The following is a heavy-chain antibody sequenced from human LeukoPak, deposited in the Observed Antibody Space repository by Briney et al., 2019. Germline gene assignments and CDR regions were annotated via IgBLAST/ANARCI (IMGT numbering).Heavy chain of an antibody. J-gene: IGHJ5*02. V-gene: IGHV3-48*03. D-gene: IGHD2-15*01. Sequence: GGSLRLSCAASGFTFSSYEMKWVRQAPGKGLEWVSYISSSGNTIYHADSVKGRFTISRDNAKNSLYLQMNSLRVEDTAVYYCASGWNWFDPWGQGTLVTVSS. CDR1: GFTFSSYE. CDR3: ASGWNWFDP. CDR2: ISSSGNTI.